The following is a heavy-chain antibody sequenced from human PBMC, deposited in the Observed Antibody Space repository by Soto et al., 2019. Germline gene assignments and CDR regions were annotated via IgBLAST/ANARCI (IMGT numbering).Heavy chain of an antibody. J-gene: IGHJ4*02. Sequence: ASVKVSCKASGYTFTSYYMHWVRQAPGQGLEWMGIINPSGGSTSYGQKFQGRVTMTRDTSTSTVYMELSSLRSEDTAVYYCARDGSYYDSSGYYYLYWGQGTLVTVSS. CDR3: ARDGSYYDSSGYYYLY. D-gene: IGHD3-22*01. V-gene: IGHV1-46*01. CDR1: GYTFTSYY. CDR2: INPSGGST.